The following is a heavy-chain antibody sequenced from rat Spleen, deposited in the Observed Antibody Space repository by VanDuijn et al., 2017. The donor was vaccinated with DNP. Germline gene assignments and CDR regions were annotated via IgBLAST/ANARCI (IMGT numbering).Heavy chain of an antibody. CDR3: TRGPNYGGDSDYFDY. Sequence: EVQLQESGPGLVKPSQSLSLTCSVTGYSITSNYWGWLRKFPGNKMEWMGYISYSGGTRYNPSLKSRISITRDTSKNQFFLQLNSVTTEDTAIYFCTRGPNYGGDSDYFDYWGQGVMVTVSS. J-gene: IGHJ2*01. CDR2: ISYSGGT. CDR1: GYSITSNY. D-gene: IGHD1-11*01. V-gene: IGHV3-1*01.